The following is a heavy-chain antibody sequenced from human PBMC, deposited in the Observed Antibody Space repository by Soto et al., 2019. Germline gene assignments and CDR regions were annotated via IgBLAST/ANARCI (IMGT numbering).Heavy chain of an antibody. CDR2: MNPNSGNT. Sequence: ASVKVSCKASGYTFTSYDINWVRQATGQGLEWMGWMNPNSGNTGYAQKFQGRVTMTRNTSISTAYMELSSLRSEDTAVYYCAKNGGYCSSTSCYNYYGMDVWGQGTTVTVSS. CDR3: AKNGGYCSSTSCYNYYGMDV. J-gene: IGHJ6*02. D-gene: IGHD2-2*02. CDR1: GYTFTSYD. V-gene: IGHV1-8*01.